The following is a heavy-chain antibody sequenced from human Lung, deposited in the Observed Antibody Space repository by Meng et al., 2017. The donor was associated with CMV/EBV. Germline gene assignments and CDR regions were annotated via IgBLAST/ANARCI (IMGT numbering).Heavy chain of an antibody. D-gene: IGHD4-23*01. J-gene: IGHJ3*02. V-gene: IGHV1-46*01. CDR3: AIAMVVTGFSDHDAFDI. CDR2: INPSGGST. CDR1: GYTFTSYY. Sequence: ASVKVSXKASGYTFTSYYMHWVRQAPGQGLEWMGIINPSGGSTSYAQKFQGRVTMTRDTSTSTVYMELSSLRSEDTAVYYCAIAMVVTGFSDHDAFDIWGQGXMVTVSS.